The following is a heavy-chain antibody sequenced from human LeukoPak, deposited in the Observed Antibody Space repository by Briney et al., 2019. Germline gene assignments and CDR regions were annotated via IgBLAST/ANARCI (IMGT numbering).Heavy chain of an antibody. J-gene: IGHJ5*02. D-gene: IGHD5-12*01. CDR1: SDSISSYY. CDR3: ARDLRGYDRSWFDP. Sequence: PSDTLSLTCTFSSDSISSYYWSWIRQPAGKALEWVGRIYTSGSTNYNPSLKSRVTMSVDTSKNQFSLKLSPVTAADTAVYYCARDLRGYDRSWFDPWGQGTLVTVSS. CDR2: IYTSGST. V-gene: IGHV4-4*07.